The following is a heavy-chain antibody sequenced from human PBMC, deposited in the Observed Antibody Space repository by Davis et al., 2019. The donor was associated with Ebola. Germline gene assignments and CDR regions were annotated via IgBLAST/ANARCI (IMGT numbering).Heavy chain of an antibody. CDR1: GFFFGNYF. J-gene: IGHJ4*03. V-gene: IGHV3-21*01. CDR3: AQMRTGWRYFES. Sequence: PGGPLRLSCEASGFFFGNYFINWVRQAPGKGLEWVSCVSSNGAYKGYAETLKGRFTISRDNVGNSLSLQMDSLKVGDTATYYCAQMRTGWRYFESWGQGTLVTVSS. CDR2: VSSNGAYK. D-gene: IGHD6-19*01.